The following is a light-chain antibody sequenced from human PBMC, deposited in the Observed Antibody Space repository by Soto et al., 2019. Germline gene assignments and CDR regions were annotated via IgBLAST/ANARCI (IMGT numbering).Light chain of an antibody. V-gene: IGKV1-5*03. CDR2: KAS. CDR3: QQFYRYPWT. Sequence: DIQMTQSPSTLSASVGDRVTITCRASQSVDTCLAWYQQKPGKAPHLLIYKASSLETGVPSRFSGSGSVTEFTLPISSLQPDDFAACYCQQFYRYPWTFGQGTKVEIK. J-gene: IGKJ1*01. CDR1: QSVDTC.